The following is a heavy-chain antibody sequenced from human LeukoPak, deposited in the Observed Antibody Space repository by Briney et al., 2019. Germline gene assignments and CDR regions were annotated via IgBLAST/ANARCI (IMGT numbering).Heavy chain of an antibody. CDR2: INHYGTT. CDR1: GGSFIGFY. D-gene: IGHD1-1*01. Sequence: SETLSLTCGVSGGSFIGFYWSWIRQSPGQGLEWIGQINHYGTTNYNPSLKSRVTISVDTSKNEFSLKVTSVTAADTAVYYCARNWHSHDQTDYWGQGTLVTVSS. CDR3: ARNWHSHDQTDY. V-gene: IGHV4-34*01. J-gene: IGHJ4*02.